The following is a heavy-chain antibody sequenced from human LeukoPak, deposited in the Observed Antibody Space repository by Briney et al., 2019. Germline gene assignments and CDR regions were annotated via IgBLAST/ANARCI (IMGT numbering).Heavy chain of an antibody. J-gene: IGHJ4*02. V-gene: IGHV3-30*04. CDR2: ISYDGSNK. CDR1: GFTFSNYA. Sequence: GGSLRLSCAASGFTFSNYAMYWVRQAPGKGLEWVTVISYDGSNKYFADSVKGRLTISRDNSKNTLYLQMNSLRIEDTAVYFCARTYGSGRYFDYWGQGTLVTVSS. CDR3: ARTYGSGRYFDY. D-gene: IGHD3-10*01.